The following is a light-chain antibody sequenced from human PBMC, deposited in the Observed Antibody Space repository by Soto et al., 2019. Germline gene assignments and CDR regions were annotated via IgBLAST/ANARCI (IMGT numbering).Light chain of an antibody. CDR2: SVS. CDR3: LQHNSSPLT. J-gene: IGKJ4*01. V-gene: IGKV1-17*01. Sequence: DNQMTQSTSPLSASVGDRVAITFRASQDIRIDLSWYQQKPGRAPKRLIYSVSSLQSGVPSRFSGSGSGTEFTLTISCLQPEDFATYYCLQHNSSPLTLGGGTKVDIK. CDR1: QDIRID.